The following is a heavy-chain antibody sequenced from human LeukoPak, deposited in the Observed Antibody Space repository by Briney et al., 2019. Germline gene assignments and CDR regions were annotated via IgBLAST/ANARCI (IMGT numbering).Heavy chain of an antibody. Sequence: SETLSLTCAVYGGSFSGYYWSWIRQPPGKGLEWIGEINHSGSTNYNPSLKSRVTISVDTSKNQFSLKLSSVTAADTAVYYCARQRIAARRYFDYWGQGTLVTVSS. D-gene: IGHD6-6*01. CDR1: GGSFSGYY. V-gene: IGHV4-34*01. CDR3: ARQRIAARRYFDY. J-gene: IGHJ4*02. CDR2: INHSGST.